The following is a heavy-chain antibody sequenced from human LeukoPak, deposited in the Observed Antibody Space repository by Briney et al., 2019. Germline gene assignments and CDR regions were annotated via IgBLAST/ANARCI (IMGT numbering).Heavy chain of an antibody. J-gene: IGHJ2*01. Sequence: SGPTLVKPTQTLTLTCTFSGFSLSSSGVGVVWIRQPPGKGPEWLGYVYRSGNTNYNPSLKSRVTISVDTSKNHFSLNLTSVTAADTAVYYCARVKDFAYSFFDLWGRGTLVTVSS. CDR3: ARVKDFAYSFFDL. V-gene: IGHV4-61*03. CDR1: GFSLSSSGVG. CDR2: VYRSGNT.